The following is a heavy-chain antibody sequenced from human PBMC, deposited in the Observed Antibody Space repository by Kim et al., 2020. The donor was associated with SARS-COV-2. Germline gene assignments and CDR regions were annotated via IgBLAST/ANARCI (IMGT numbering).Heavy chain of an antibody. CDR3: ARDRRRGSGSSRTYYFDY. J-gene: IGHJ4*02. D-gene: IGHD3-10*01. CDR1: GFTFSDYY. V-gene: IGHV3-11*06. Sequence: GGSLRLSCAASGFTFSDYYMSWIRQAPGKGLEWVSYISSSSSYTNYADSVKGRFTISRDNAKNSLYLQMNSLRAEDTAVYYCARDRRRGSGSSRTYYFDYWGQGTLVTVSS. CDR2: ISSSSSYT.